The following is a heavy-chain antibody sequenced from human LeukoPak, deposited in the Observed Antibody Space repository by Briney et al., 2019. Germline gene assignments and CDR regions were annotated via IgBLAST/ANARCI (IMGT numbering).Heavy chain of an antibody. V-gene: IGHV1-69*01. CDR1: GGTFISYA. D-gene: IGHD3-22*01. CDR3: ATAYYYDSSGYYYFDY. CDR2: IIPIFGTA. J-gene: IGHJ4*02. Sequence: ASVKVSCKASGGTFISYAISWVRQAPGQGLEWMGGIIPIFGTANYAQKFQGRVTITADESTSTAYMELSSLRSEDTAVYYCATAYYYDSSGYYYFDYWGQGALVTVSS.